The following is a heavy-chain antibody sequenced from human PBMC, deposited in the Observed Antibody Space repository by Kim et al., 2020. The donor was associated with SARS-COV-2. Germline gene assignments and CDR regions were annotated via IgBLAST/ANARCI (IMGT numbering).Heavy chain of an antibody. CDR3: ARVVWGGYRYIDS. V-gene: IGHV7-4-1*01. CDR1: GYTFTNHA. J-gene: IGHJ4*02. Sequence: ASVKVSCKASGYTFTNHAINWVRQAPGRGLEWMGWINTDTGSPTYAPDFTGRFVFSLDTSVSTAYLQIGSLEAEDTALYYCARVVWGGYRYIDSWGQGTLVTVSS. D-gene: IGHD3-16*02. CDR2: INTDTGSP.